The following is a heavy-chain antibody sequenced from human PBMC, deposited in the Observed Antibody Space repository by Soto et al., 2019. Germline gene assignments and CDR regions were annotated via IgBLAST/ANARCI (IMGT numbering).Heavy chain of an antibody. D-gene: IGHD3-16*01. J-gene: IGHJ4*02. Sequence: SEALSLTCTASGGSIIGYYWSWILQPPGKGLEWIGHMYYSGSTNYNPSLKSRATISVDTSKNQFSLKLSSVTAADTAVYYCARVWGVAVRVFDYWGQGTLVTVSS. CDR2: MYYSGST. CDR1: GGSIIGYY. V-gene: IGHV4-59*01. CDR3: ARVWGVAVRVFDY.